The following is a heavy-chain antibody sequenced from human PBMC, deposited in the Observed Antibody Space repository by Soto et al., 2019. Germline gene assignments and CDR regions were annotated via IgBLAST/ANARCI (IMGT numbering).Heavy chain of an antibody. CDR2: IDWDDDK. J-gene: IGHJ6*02. V-gene: IGHV2-70*11. Sequence: SGPTLGNPTQTPTLARTFSGFSLRTTGMCVSWIRPPPGKALEWLARIDWDDDKYYSTSLKTRLTISKDTSKNQVVLTMTNMDPVDTATYYCARIASSSSPYYYYYGMDVWGQGTTVTVSS. CDR3: ARIASSSSPYYYYYGMDV. D-gene: IGHD6-6*01. CDR1: GFSLRTTGMC.